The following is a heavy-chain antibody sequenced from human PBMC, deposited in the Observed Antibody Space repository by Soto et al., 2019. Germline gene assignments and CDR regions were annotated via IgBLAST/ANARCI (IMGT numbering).Heavy chain of an antibody. J-gene: IGHJ4*02. Sequence: PXETLTLTCAVSGVSISSGKWWTWVRQTPQRGLEYIGEIFHDGTANYYPSFERRVAISVDTSKNQFSLKLTSVTAADTAIYFCARLVYDTRLNYMYFDFWGQGALVTVSS. CDR3: ARLVYDTRLNYMYFDF. CDR1: GVSISSGKW. CDR2: IFHDGTA. V-gene: IGHV4-4*01. D-gene: IGHD2-8*01.